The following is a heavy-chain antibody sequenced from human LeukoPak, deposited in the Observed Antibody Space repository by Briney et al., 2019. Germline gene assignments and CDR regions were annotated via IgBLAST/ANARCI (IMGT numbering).Heavy chain of an antibody. J-gene: IGHJ4*02. CDR1: GYTFTGYY. V-gene: IGHV1-2*02. D-gene: IGHD3-22*01. Sequence: GASVKVSCKASGYTFTGYYMHWVRQAPGQGLEWMGWINPNSGGTNYAQKFQGRVTMTRDTSISTAYMELSRLRSDDTAVYYCARLADSSGYYLIYYFDYWGQGTLVTVSS. CDR2: INPNSGGT. CDR3: ARLADSSGYYLIYYFDY.